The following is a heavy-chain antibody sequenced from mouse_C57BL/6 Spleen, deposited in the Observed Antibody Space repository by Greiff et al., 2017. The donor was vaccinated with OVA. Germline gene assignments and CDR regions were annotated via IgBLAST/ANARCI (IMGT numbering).Heavy chain of an antibody. V-gene: IGHV1-19*01. CDR3: ARDRQLKGNYFDY. J-gene: IGHJ2*01. D-gene: IGHD3-2*02. CDR1: GYTFTDYY. Sequence: VHVKQSGPVLVKPGASVKMSCKASGYTFTDYYMNWVKQSHGKSLEWIGVINPYNGGTSYNQKFKGKATLTVDKSSSTAYMELNSLTSEDSAVYYCARDRQLKGNYFDYWGQGTTLTVSS. CDR2: INPYNGGT.